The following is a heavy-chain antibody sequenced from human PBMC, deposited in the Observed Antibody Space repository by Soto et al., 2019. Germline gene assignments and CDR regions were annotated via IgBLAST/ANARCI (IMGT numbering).Heavy chain of an antibody. V-gene: IGHV3-30-3*01. D-gene: IGHD6-19*01. CDR1: GFTFSSYA. Sequence: GGSLRLSCAASGFTFSSYAMHWVRQAPGKGLEWVAVISYDGSNKYYADSVKGRFTISRDNSKNTLYLQMNSLRAEDTAVYYCARENVPRAVAGISRTRRYYYYYGMDVWGQGTTVTVSS. CDR2: ISYDGSNK. J-gene: IGHJ6*02. CDR3: ARENVPRAVAGISRTRRYYYYYGMDV.